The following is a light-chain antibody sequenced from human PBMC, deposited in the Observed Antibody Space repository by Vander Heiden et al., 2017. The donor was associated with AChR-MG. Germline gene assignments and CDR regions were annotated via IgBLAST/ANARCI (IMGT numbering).Light chain of an antibody. Sequence: AIRMTQSPPSFSASTGDRVTITCRASQGISSYLAWYQQKPGKAPKLLIYAASTLQSGVPSRFSGSGSGTDFTLTISCLQSEDFATYYCQQYYSYPPLTFGGGTKVEI. J-gene: IGKJ4*01. V-gene: IGKV1-8*01. CDR3: QQYYSYPPLT. CDR1: QGISSY. CDR2: AAS.